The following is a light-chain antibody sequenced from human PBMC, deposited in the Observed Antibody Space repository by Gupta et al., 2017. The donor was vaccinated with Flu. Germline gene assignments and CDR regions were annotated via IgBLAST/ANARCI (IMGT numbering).Light chain of an antibody. CDR3: CSYGGTNAFWV. V-gene: IGLV2-11*01. CDR1: SSDVGAYNY. Sequence: QSVLTQPRSVSGSPGQSVTIPCTGTSSDVGAYNYVSWYQHHPGKAPKVIIYDVTKRPSGVPGRLSGSKSGNTASLTISGLQADDEADYYCCSYGGTNAFWVLGGGTKLTVL. J-gene: IGLJ3*02. CDR2: DVT.